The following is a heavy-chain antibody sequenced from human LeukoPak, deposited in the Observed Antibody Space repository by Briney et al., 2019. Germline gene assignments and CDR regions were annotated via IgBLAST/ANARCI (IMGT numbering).Heavy chain of an antibody. V-gene: IGHV4-39*01. CDR2: NSSAT. CDR1: GSSISDPDYF. Sequence: SETLSLTCTVSGSSISDPDYFWGWVRQPPGKGPEWIGSNSSATYYHPSLKSRVTISADRPKNQYSLKLRSVTASDTAVYYCARLSGSPQRLDSWGQGTLATVSS. D-gene: IGHD1-26*01. CDR3: ARLSGSPQRLDS. J-gene: IGHJ4*02.